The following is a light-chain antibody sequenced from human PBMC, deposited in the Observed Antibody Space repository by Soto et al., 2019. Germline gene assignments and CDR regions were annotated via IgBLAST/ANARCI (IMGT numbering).Light chain of an antibody. J-gene: IGKJ1*01. V-gene: IGKV3-20*01. CDR1: QSVSSSY. CDR3: QQYGSSPRT. CDR2: AAS. Sequence: EIVLTQSPGTLPLSPGERATLSCRASQSVSSSYFGWYQQKPGQPPRLLIYAASSRATGIPDRFSGSGSGTDFTLTISRLEPEDFAVYYCQQYGSSPRTFGQGTKVEIK.